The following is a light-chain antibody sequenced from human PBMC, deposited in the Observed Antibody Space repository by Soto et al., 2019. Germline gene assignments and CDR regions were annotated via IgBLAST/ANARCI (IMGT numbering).Light chain of an antibody. V-gene: IGLV2-14*03. CDR3: CSYTSTYTLV. J-gene: IGLJ3*02. CDR2: DVI. Sequence: QSALTQPASVSGSPGQSITISCTGTSSDIGTYNSVSWYQHHPGKAPKLLIFDVIDRPSGVSDRFSGSKSGNTASLTISGLQPEDEADYYCCSYTSTYTLVFGGGTKVTVL. CDR1: SSDIGTYNS.